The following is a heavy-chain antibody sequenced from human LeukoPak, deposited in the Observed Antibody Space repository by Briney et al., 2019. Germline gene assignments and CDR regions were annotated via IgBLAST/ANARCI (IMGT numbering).Heavy chain of an antibody. CDR3: ARGRYGPRLGN. D-gene: IGHD3-16*01. CDR1: GASFSDSY. J-gene: IGHJ4*02. CDR2: INNSGST. Sequence: SETLSLTCAVYGASFSDSYWSWLRQSPEKALVWIGEINNSGSTSYNPSLNSRVIMSVDRSKNQFSLRLTSVTAADTAVYYCARGRYGPRLGNWGQGTLVTVSS. V-gene: IGHV4-34*01.